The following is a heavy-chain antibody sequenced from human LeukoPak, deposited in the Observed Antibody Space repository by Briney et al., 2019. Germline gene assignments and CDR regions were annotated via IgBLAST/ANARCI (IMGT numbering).Heavy chain of an antibody. CDR3: AREYGGYNYAGYYYYYMDV. CDR2: IKQDGSEK. D-gene: IGHD5-24*01. Sequence: GGSLRLSCAASAFTFSSYGMHWVRQAPGKGLEWVANIKQDGSEKYYVDSVKGRFTISRDNAKNSLYLQMNSLRAEDTAVYYCAREYGGYNYAGYYYYYMDVWGKGTTVTVSS. J-gene: IGHJ6*03. V-gene: IGHV3-7*01. CDR1: AFTFSSYG.